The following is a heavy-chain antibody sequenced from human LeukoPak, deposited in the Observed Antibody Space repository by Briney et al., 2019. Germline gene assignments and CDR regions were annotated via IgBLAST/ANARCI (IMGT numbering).Heavy chain of an antibody. D-gene: IGHD3-22*01. J-gene: IGHJ6*02. V-gene: IGHV1-69*05. CDR3: ARGATYYYDSSGLYGMDV. Sequence: SVKVSCKASGGTFSSYAISWVRQAPGQGLEWMGGIIPIFGTANYAQKFQGRVTITTDESTSTAYMELSSLRSEDTAVYYCARGATYYYDSSGLYGMDVWGQGTTVTVSS. CDR2: IIPIFGTA. CDR1: GGTFSSYA.